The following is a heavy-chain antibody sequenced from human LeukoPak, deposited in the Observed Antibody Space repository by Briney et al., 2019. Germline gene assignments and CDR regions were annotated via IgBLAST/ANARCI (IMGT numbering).Heavy chain of an antibody. CDR2: ISGSGGST. CDR3: AKDSYYGSSNPGDV. V-gene: IGHV3-23*01. CDR1: GFTFSTYA. D-gene: IGHD3-10*01. J-gene: IGHJ6*02. Sequence: GGSLRLSCAASGFTFSTYAMSWVRQAPGKGLEWVSAISGSGGSTYYADSVKGRFTISRDNSKNTLYLQMNSLRAEDAAVYCCAKDSYYGSSNPGDVWGQGTTVTVSS.